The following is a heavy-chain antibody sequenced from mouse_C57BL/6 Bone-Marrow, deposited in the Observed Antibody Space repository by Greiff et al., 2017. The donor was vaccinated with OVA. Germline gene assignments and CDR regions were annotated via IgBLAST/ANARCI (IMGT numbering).Heavy chain of an antibody. V-gene: IGHV1-54*01. CDR1: GYAFTNYL. D-gene: IGHD4-1*01. CDR3: ARGGLGQYYFDY. J-gene: IGHJ2*01. CDR2: INPGSGGT. Sequence: QVQLQQSGAELVRPGTSVKVSCKASGYAFTNYLIEWVKQRPGQGLEWIGVINPGSGGTNYNEKFKGKATLTADKSSSTAYMQLSSLTSEDSAVYFCARGGLGQYYFDYWGQGTTLTVSS.